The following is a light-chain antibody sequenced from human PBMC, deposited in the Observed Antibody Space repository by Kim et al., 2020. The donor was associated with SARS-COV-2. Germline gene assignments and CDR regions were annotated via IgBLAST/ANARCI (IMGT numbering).Light chain of an antibody. J-gene: IGKJ1*01. Sequence: DIQMTQSPSTLSASVGDRVTITCRASQSISDWLAWYQQKPGKAPILLIYKASSLESGVPSRFSGSGSGTEFTLTISSLQPDDFATYYCQQYNSLWTFGQGTKVEIK. CDR3: QQYNSLWT. V-gene: IGKV1-5*03. CDR1: QSISDW. CDR2: KAS.